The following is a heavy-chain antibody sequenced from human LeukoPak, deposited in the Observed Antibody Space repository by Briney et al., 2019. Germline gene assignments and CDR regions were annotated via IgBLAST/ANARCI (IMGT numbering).Heavy chain of an antibody. CDR1: GGSISSGGYY. V-gene: IGHV4-31*03. Sequence: SETLSLTCTVSGGSISSGGYYWSWIRQHPGKGLEWIGYIYYSGSTYYNPSLKSRVTISVDTSKNQFSLKLSSVTAADTAVYYCARVRFLEWTHAFDIWVQGTMVTVSS. J-gene: IGHJ3*02. CDR3: ARVRFLEWTHAFDI. CDR2: IYYSGST. D-gene: IGHD3-3*01.